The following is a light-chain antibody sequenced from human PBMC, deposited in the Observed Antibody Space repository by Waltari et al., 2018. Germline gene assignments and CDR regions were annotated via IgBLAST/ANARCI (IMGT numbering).Light chain of an antibody. CDR2: GAS. CDR3: QQYDRSPWT. J-gene: IGKJ1*01. CDR1: RSITNNY. V-gene: IGKV3-20*01. Sequence: EIVLTQSPGTLSLSPGERATLSCRASRSITNNYLAWYQQKPGQAPRLLIYGASSRANGIPDRFSGIGSGTDFTLTISRLEPEDFAVYYCQQYDRSPWTFGQGTKVEFK.